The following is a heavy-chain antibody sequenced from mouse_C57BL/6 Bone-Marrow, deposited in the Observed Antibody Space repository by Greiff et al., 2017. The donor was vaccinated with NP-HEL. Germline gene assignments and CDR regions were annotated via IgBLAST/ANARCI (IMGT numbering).Heavy chain of an antibody. V-gene: IGHV1-69*01. CDR3: ARGTSGY. Sequence: VQLQQPGAELVMPGASVKLSCKASGYTFTSYWMHWVQQRPGQGLEWIGAIDPSDSYTNYNQKFKGKSTLTVDKSSSTAYMQLSSLTSEDSAFYYCARGTSGYWGQGTTLTVSS. D-gene: IGHD5-1*01. CDR2: IDPSDSYT. J-gene: IGHJ2*01. CDR1: GYTFTSYW.